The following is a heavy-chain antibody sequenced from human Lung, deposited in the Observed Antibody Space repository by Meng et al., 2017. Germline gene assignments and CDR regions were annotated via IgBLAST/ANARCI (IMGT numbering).Heavy chain of an antibody. CDR2: LGAHDGDT. Sequence: QPVQSGPEVKKPGASVKGSCKASDYTFTGYGVSWVRQAPGQGLEWMAWLGAHDGDTSHAPKFQGRVTVSADRPTATAYMELRSLRSDDTAVYYCARGTPGRSYSDYWGQGTLVTVSS. V-gene: IGHV1-18*01. J-gene: IGHJ4*02. CDR3: ARGTPGRSYSDY. CDR1: DYTFTGYG. D-gene: IGHD3-10*01.